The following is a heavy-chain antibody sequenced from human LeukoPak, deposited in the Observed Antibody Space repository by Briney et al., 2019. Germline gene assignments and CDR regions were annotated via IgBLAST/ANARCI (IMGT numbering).Heavy chain of an antibody. Sequence: SVKVSCKASGYTFTSYGISWVRQAPGQGLEWMGGIIPIFGTANYAQKFQGRVTITADESTSTAYMELSSLRSEDTAVYYCARAGLTIFGVVTRSFDYWGQGTLVTVSS. CDR3: ARAGLTIFGVVTRSFDY. CDR1: GYTFTSYG. V-gene: IGHV1-69*13. J-gene: IGHJ4*02. D-gene: IGHD3-3*01. CDR2: IIPIFGTA.